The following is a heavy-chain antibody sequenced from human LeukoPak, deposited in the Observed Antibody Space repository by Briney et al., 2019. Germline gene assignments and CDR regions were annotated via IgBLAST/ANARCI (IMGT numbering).Heavy chain of an antibody. Sequence: GGSLRLSCAASGFTFSSYGMHWVRQAPCKGLEWVAFIRYDGSNKYYADSVKGRFTISRDNSKNTLYLQMNSLRAEDTAVYYCAKDPGGRYCSSTSCSNYFDYWGQGTLVTVSS. CDR3: AKDPGGRYCSSTSCSNYFDY. CDR1: GFTFSSYG. V-gene: IGHV3-30*02. J-gene: IGHJ4*02. D-gene: IGHD2-2*01. CDR2: IRYDGSNK.